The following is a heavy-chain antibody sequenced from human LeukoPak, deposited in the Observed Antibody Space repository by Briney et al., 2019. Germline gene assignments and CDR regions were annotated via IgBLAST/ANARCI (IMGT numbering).Heavy chain of an antibody. CDR2: IFESGKT. V-gene: IGHV4-61*02. D-gene: IGHD6-13*01. Sequence: PSETLSLTCSVSGASISSGLYYWNWIRQPAGKGLEWIGRIFESGKTNYNPSLKSRVTISVDTSKNQFSLKLRSVTAIDTAVYYCASSSWSRDANFDNWGQGTLVTVSS. J-gene: IGHJ4*02. CDR3: ASSSWSRDANFDN. CDR1: GASISSGLYY.